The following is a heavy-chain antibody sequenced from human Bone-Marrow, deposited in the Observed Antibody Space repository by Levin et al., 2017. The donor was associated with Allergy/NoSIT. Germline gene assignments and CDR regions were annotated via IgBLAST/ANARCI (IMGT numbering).Heavy chain of an antibody. J-gene: IGHJ4*02. CDR2: INWNGGST. Sequence: PLGGSLRLSCAASEFTFDDYGMSWVRQAPGKGLEWVSGINWNGGSTAYIDSVKGRFTISRDNAKNSLYLQMNSLRAEDTALYFCARDMSGSYAFDYWGQGTLVSVSS. V-gene: IGHV3-20*04. CDR1: EFTFDDYG. CDR3: ARDMSGSYAFDY. D-gene: IGHD1-26*01.